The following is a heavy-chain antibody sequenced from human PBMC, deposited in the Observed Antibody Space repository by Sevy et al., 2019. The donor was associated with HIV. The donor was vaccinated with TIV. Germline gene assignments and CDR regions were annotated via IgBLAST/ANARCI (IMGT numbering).Heavy chain of an antibody. Sequence: SETLSLTCTVSGGSISSGSYYWSWIRQPAGKGLEWIGRIYTSGITNYNPSLKSRVTMSVDTSKNQFSLKLSSVTAADTAVYYCARGGDGYIPFDYWGQGTLVTVSS. CDR2: IYTSGIT. CDR1: GGSISSGSYY. D-gene: IGHD5-12*01. V-gene: IGHV4-61*02. CDR3: ARGGDGYIPFDY. J-gene: IGHJ4*02.